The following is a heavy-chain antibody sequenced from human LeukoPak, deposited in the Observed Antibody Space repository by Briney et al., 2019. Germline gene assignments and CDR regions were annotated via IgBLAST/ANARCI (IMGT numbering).Heavy chain of an antibody. J-gene: IGHJ4*02. CDR3: ARDLLSIVATGIGFDS. Sequence: GGSLRLSCVASGFTFRTYAMSWVRQAPGKGLEWVSGISDSGGTTYYVDSVKGRFTISRDNSKNTLYLQINSLRAEDSAVYYCARDLLSIVATGIGFDSWGQGTLVTVSS. V-gene: IGHV3-23*01. CDR2: ISDSGGTT. CDR1: GFTFRTYA. D-gene: IGHD5-12*01.